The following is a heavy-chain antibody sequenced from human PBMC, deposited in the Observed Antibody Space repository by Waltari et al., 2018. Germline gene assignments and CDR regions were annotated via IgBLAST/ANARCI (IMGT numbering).Heavy chain of an antibody. D-gene: IGHD6-25*01. J-gene: IGHJ2*01. Sequence: EVQLVESGGGLVQPGGSLKLSCAASGFIFSNYWMSWVRQAPGKGRGWVASRKQDGSETYFVDSLKGRFTISRDNTENSMYLQMDSLRAEDTAHYYCARDSLATGYWYFDQWGRGTLVTVSS. V-gene: IGHV3-7*01. CDR3: ARDSLATGYWYFDQ. CDR2: RKQDGSET. CDR1: GFIFSNYW.